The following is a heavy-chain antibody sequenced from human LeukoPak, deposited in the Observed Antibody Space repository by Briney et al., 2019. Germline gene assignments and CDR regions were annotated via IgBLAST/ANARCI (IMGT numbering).Heavy chain of an antibody. J-gene: IGHJ4*02. Sequence: GGSLRLSCSASGFSFSSQTMNWVRQAPGKGLKWVSSIDSSSTWIYYADSVKGRLTISRDNAKNSLYLQMNSLRVEDTAVYYCVRGSYGDYEYWGQGTLVTVSS. CDR3: VRGSYGDYEY. CDR1: GFSFSSQT. D-gene: IGHD4/OR15-4a*01. V-gene: IGHV3-21*01. CDR2: IDSSSTWI.